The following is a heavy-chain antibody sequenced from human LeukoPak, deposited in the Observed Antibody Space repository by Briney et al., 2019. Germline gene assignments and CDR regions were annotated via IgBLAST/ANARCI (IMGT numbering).Heavy chain of an antibody. CDR1: GFTFSSYW. Sequence: GGSLRLSCAASGFTFSSYWMSWVRQAPGKGLEWVSYISSSGSTIYCADSVKGRFTISRDNAKNSLYLQMNSLRAEDTAVYYCAELGITMIGGVWGKGTTVTVSS. J-gene: IGHJ6*04. D-gene: IGHD3-10*02. CDR3: AELGITMIGGV. CDR2: ISSSGSTI. V-gene: IGHV3-48*04.